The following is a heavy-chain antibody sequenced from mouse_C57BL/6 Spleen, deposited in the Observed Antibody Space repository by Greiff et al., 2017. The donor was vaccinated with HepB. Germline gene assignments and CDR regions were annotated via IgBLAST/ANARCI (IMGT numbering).Heavy chain of an antibody. J-gene: IGHJ3*01. CDR3: ARRRFGRSYGCAY. D-gene: IGHD1-1*01. Sequence: VQLQQSGAELVKPGASVKLSCKASGYTFTSYWMHWVKQRPGQGLEWIGMIHPNSGSTNYNEKFKSKATLTVDKSSSTPYMQLSSLTSEDSAVYCCARRRFGRSYGCAYWGQGTLVTVST. V-gene: IGHV1-64*01. CDR1: GYTFTSYW. CDR2: IHPNSGST.